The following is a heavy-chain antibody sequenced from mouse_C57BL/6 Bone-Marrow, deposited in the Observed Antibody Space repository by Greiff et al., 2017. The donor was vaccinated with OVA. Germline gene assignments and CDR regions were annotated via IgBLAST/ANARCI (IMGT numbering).Heavy chain of an antibody. J-gene: IGHJ4*01. V-gene: IGHV5-4*03. D-gene: IGHD2-3*01. CDR2: ISDGGSYT. CDR3: ARVDDGYKRAMDY. CDR1: GFTFSSYA. Sequence: EVKLMESGGGLVKPGGSLKLSCAASGFTFSSYAMSWVRQTPEKRLEWVATISDGGSYTYYPDNVKGRFTISRDNAKNNLYLQMSHLKSEDTAMYYCARVDDGYKRAMDYWGQGTSVTVSS.